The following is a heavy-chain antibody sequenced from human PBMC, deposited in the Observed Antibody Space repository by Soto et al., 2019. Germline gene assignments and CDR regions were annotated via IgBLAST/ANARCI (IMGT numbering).Heavy chain of an antibody. CDR1: GYSFTSYG. CDR3: ARENDAFDI. J-gene: IGHJ3*02. V-gene: IGHV1-18*01. CDR2: SSAYNGNT. Sequence: QVQLVQSGAEVKKPGASVKVSCKASGYSFTSYGISWVRQAPGQGLECMGWSSAYNGNTNYAQKLQGRGTMTTDTSTITDYMELRSLRSDDTAVYYCARENDAFDIWGQWTMVTVSS.